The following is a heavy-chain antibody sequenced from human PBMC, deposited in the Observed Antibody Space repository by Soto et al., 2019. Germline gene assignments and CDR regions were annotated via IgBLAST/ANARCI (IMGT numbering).Heavy chain of an antibody. D-gene: IGHD5-18*01. V-gene: IGHV3-15*07. Sequence: GGSLRLSCAASGFTFSNAWMNWVRQAPGKGLEWVGRIKSKTDGGTTDYAAPVKGRFTISRDDSKNTLYLQMNSLKTEDTAVYYCTTGSVDTQIQPRYYYYGMDVWGQGTTVTVSS. CDR3: TTGSVDTQIQPRYYYYGMDV. CDR2: IKSKTDGGTT. J-gene: IGHJ6*02. CDR1: GFTFSNAW.